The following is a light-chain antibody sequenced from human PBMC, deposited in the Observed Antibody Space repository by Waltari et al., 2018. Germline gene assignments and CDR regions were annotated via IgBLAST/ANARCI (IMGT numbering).Light chain of an antibody. Sequence: QSVLTQPPSVSAAPGQTVTISCSGSSSDIGNNYVSWYQQLPGTAPKLLIYENNKRPSGVPDRFSGSKSGTSATLGITGLQTGDDADYYCGTWDGSLSALFGGGTKLTVL. V-gene: IGLV1-51*01. J-gene: IGLJ2*01. CDR1: SSDIGNNY. CDR2: ENN. CDR3: GTWDGSLSAL.